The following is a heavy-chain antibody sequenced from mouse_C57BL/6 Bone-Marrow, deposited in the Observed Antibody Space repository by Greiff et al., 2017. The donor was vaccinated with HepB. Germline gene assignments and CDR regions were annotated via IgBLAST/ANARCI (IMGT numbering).Heavy chain of an antibody. Sequence: QVQLQQSGAELVMPGASVKLSCKASGYTFTSYWMHWVKQRPGQGLEWIGEIDPSDSYTNYNQKFKGKSTLTVDKSSSTAYMQLSSLTSEDSAVYYCARKRDGYGYAMDYWGQGTSVTVSS. CDR1: GYTFTSYW. V-gene: IGHV1-69*01. CDR2: IDPSDSYT. J-gene: IGHJ4*01. CDR3: ARKRDGYGYAMDY. D-gene: IGHD2-2*01.